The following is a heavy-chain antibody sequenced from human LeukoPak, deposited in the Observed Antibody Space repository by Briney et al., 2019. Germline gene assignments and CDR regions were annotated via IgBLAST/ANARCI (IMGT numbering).Heavy chain of an antibody. V-gene: IGHV3-23*01. Sequence: GGSLRLSCAASGFTISSYFMSWVRQAPGKGLEWVSGIIGSGGSTYYADSVKGRFTISRDNSKNTLYLQVNSLIAEDTAVYYCAKGAYDYIEVAYFDYWGQGTLVTVSS. CDR3: AKGAYDYIEVAYFDY. D-gene: IGHD5-12*01. CDR1: GFTISSYF. CDR2: IIGSGGST. J-gene: IGHJ4*02.